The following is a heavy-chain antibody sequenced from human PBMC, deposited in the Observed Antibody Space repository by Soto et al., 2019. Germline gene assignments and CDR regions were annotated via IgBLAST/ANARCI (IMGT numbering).Heavy chain of an antibody. J-gene: IGHJ4*02. V-gene: IGHV5-51*01. Sequence: GESLKISCKASGYTFTNYWIGWVRLVPGEGLEWMGFIFPSDSVTRYSPSFQGQVTISVDKSVDTTYLQWGSLKASDTAMYYCVRGMDRNSAGFWGLGTMVTVSS. D-gene: IGHD2-2*03. CDR2: IFPSDSVT. CDR1: GYTFTNYW. CDR3: VRGMDRNSAGF.